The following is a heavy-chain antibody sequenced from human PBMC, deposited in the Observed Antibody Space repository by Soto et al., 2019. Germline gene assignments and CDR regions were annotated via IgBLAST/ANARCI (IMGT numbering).Heavy chain of an antibody. CDR2: IIPIFGTA. CDR3: ARGLWTSHCSSTSCFSYGYYYYYGMDV. J-gene: IGHJ6*02. D-gene: IGHD2-2*01. CDR1: GGTFSSYA. V-gene: IGHV1-69*01. Sequence: QVQLVQSGAEVKKPGSSVKVSCKASGGTFSSYAISWVRQAPGQGLEWMGGIIPIFGTANYAQKFQGRVRITADESTSTADMELSSLRSEDTAVYYCARGLWTSHCSSTSCFSYGYYYYYGMDVWGQGTTVTVSS.